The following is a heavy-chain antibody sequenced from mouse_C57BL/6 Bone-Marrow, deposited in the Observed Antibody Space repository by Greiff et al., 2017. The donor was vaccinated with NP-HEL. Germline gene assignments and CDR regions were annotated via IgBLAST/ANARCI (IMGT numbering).Heavy chain of an antibody. V-gene: IGHV1-75*01. CDR3: TRWFSYYFDY. J-gene: IGHJ2*01. D-gene: IGHD2-2*01. CDR1: GYTFTDYY. Sequence: QVQLQQSGPELVKPGASVKISCKASGYTFTDYYINWVKQRPGQGLEWIGWIFPGSGSTYYNEKFKGKATFTVDNSSSTAYMLLSSLTSEDSAVYFCTRWFSYYFDYWGQGTTLTVSS. CDR2: IFPGSGST.